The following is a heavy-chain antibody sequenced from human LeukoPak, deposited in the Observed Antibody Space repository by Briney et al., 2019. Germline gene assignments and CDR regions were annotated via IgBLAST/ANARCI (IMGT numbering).Heavy chain of an antibody. CDR1: GYTGYA. J-gene: IGHJ5*02. CDR3: GTDRGVACFDP. D-gene: IGHD2-15*01. Sequence: GASVQVSCKASGYTGYAVNWVRQAPGQGLEWMGWINTHTGNPMYAQGFTGRFVFSWDTSVSTAYLQISSLKAEDTAVYYCGTDRGVACFDPWGQGTLVTVSS. V-gene: IGHV7-4-1*02. CDR2: INTHTGNP.